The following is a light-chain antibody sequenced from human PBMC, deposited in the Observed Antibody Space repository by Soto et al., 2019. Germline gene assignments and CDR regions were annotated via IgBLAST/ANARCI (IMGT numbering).Light chain of an antibody. Sequence: QLVLAQPPSGAGSRGQSVTISCTGTSTDGGGYNYVSWYQQYPGKAPKLMIYEVSKRPSGVPDRFSGSKSGNAASLTVSGLQAEDDAAYYCSSYGGRDNPVFGTGTKV. CDR3: SSYGGRDNPV. V-gene: IGLV2-8*01. CDR2: EVS. CDR1: STDGGGYNY. J-gene: IGLJ1*01.